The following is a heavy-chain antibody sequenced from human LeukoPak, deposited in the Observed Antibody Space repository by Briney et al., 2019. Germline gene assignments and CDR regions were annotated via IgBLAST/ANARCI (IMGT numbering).Heavy chain of an antibody. V-gene: IGHV3-53*05. CDR2: IYSGGTT. D-gene: IGHD1-1*01. J-gene: IGHJ4*02. Sequence: GGSLRLSCAASGFTVSSSYISWVRQAPGKGLEWVSAIYSGGTTYYADSVKGRFTISRDNSKNTLYLQMNSLRAEDTAVYYCARDLSLTSRLDYWGQGTLVTVSS. CDR1: GFTVSSSY. CDR3: ARDLSLTSRLDY.